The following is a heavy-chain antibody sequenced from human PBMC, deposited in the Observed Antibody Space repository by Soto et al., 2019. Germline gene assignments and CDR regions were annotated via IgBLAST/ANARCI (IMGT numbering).Heavy chain of an antibody. Sequence: PGESLKISCKGSGYSFTSYWIGWVRQMPGKGLEWMGIIYPGDSDTRYSPSFQGQVTISADKSISTAYLRWSSLKASDTAMYYCARLRGIAAAGTSSGGMDVWGQGTTVTVSS. J-gene: IGHJ6*02. D-gene: IGHD6-13*01. CDR1: GYSFTSYW. CDR3: ARLRGIAAAGTSSGGMDV. V-gene: IGHV5-51*01. CDR2: IYPGDSDT.